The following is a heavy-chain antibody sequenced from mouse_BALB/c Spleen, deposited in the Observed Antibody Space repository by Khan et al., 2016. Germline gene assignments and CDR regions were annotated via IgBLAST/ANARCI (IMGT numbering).Heavy chain of an antibody. J-gene: IGHJ4*01. V-gene: IGHV3-8*02. D-gene: IGHD1-1*01. CDR2: ISYSGST. CDR1: GDSITSGY. CDR3: ARYYGSSYYAMDY. Sequence: EVQLQESGPSLVKPSQTLSLTCSVTGDSITSGYWNWIRKFPGNKLEYMGYISYSGSTYYNPSLKSRISITRDTSKNQYYLQLSSVTTEDTATYYCARYYGSSYYAMDYWGQGTSVTVSS.